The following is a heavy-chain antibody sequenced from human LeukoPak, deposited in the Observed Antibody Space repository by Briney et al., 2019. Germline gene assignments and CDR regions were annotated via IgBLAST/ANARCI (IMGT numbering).Heavy chain of an antibody. CDR2: MNPNSVNT. CDR3: ARGKDGDYADY. D-gene: IGHD4-17*01. V-gene: IGHV1-8*01. CDR1: GYRFTSSD. J-gene: IGHJ4*02. Sequence: GASVKVSCKASGYRFTSSDINWVRQATGQGLEWMGWMNPNSVNTGYAQKFQGRLTMTRDNSINTAYMELSSLRSEDTAVYHCARGKDGDYADYWGQGTLVTVSS.